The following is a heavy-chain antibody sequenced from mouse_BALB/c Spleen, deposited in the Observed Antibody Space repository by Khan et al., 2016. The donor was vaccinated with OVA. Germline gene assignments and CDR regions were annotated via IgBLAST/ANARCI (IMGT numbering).Heavy chain of an antibody. CDR3: ARGGSSGPSWFAY. J-gene: IGHJ3*01. Sequence: EVQLQESGPGLVKPSQSLSLTCSVTGYSIISGYFWNWIRQFPGNRLEWMGYIWYDGNSNYHPSLPNRISLTRATSKYQFFLKLHSVTPVATATYYGARGGSSGPSWFAYWGQGTLVTVSA. D-gene: IGHD3-1*01. V-gene: IGHV3-6*02. CDR2: IWYDGNS. CDR1: GYSIISGYF.